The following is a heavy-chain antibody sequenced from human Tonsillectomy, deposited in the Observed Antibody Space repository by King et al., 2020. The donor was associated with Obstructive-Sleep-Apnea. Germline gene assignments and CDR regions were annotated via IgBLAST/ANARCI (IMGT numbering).Heavy chain of an antibody. Sequence: EVQLVESGGGVVRPGGSLRLSCAASGFTFDDYGMSWVRQAPGKGLEWVSGINWNGGSTGYADSVKGRFTISRDNAKNSLYLQMNSLRAEDTAWYHCARRPQRLAAAAIPPFDFWGQGTLVTVSS. D-gene: IGHD6-13*01. CDR3: ARRPQRLAAAAIPPFDF. CDR2: INWNGGST. J-gene: IGHJ4*02. CDR1: GFTFDDYG. V-gene: IGHV3-20*01.